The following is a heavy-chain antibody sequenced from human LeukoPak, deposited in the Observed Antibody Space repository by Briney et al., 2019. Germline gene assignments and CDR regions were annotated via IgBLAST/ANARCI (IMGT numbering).Heavy chain of an antibody. J-gene: IGHJ4*02. Sequence: GGSLRLSCAASGFTFSSYAMSWVRQAPGKGLEWVSISSNSGSSTHYAGSVKGRFTMSRDNAKNTLYLEMNSLRGEDTAVYYCATGGSSGWYHFEYWGQGTLVTVSS. CDR1: GFTFSSYA. D-gene: IGHD6-19*01. CDR3: ATGGSSGWYHFEY. CDR2: SSNSGSST. V-gene: IGHV3-23*01.